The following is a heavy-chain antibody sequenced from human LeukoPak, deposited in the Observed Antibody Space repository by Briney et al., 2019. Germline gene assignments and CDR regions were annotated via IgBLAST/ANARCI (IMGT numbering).Heavy chain of an antibody. CDR2: IYYSGST. D-gene: IGHD3-9*01. CDR3: ARPGYYDILTGYPIPYFDY. V-gene: IGHV4-59*08. Sequence: SETLSLTCTVSGGSISSYYWSWIRQPPGKGLEWIGYIYYSGSTNYNPSLKSRVTISVDTSKNQFSLKLSSVTAADTAVYYCARPGYYDILTGYPIPYFDYWGQGTLVTVSS. CDR1: GGSISSYY. J-gene: IGHJ4*02.